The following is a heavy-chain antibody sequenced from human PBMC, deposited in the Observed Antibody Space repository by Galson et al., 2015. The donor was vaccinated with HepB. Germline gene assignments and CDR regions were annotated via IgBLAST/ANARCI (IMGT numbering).Heavy chain of an antibody. V-gene: IGHV3-30*03. J-gene: IGHJ4*02. D-gene: IGHD3-3*01. CDR1: GFNFSDFG. Sequence: SLRLSCATSGFNFSDFGMHWVRQAPGKGLEWVAAISYDGFNKYYGDSAKGRFTLSRDGSKNTVSLQMDDLTSEDTAIYYCARDGGYLEWFLSFLFDHWGQGTLVTVSS. CDR3: ARDGGYLEWFLSFLFDH. CDR2: ISYDGFNK.